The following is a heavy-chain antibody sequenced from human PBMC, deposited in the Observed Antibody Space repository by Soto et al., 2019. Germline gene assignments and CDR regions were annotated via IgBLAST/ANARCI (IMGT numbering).Heavy chain of an antibody. CDR2: IWYDGSKK. J-gene: IGHJ6*02. CDR3: ARGEHIVVVTSNPYYSGLDV. D-gene: IGHD2-21*02. V-gene: IGHV3-33*01. Sequence: GGSLRLSCAASGLNFNNYGMHWVRQAPGKGLEWVAFIWYDGSKKYYADSVKGRFTISRDNSKNTLYLQMSSLRAEDTSVYYCARGEHIVVVTSNPYYSGLDVWGQGATVTVSS. CDR1: GLNFNNYG.